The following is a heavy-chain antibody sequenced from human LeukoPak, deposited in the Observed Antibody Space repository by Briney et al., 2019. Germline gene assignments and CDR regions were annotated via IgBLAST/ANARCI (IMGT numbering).Heavy chain of an antibody. D-gene: IGHD2-15*01. CDR1: GFTFSNYA. CDR3: AKGRTPDY. J-gene: IGHJ4*02. CDR2: ISYDGSNK. V-gene: IGHV3-30-3*01. Sequence: PGRSLRLSCAASGFTFSNYAMHWVRQAPGKGLEWLAVISYDGSNKYYADSVKGRFTISRDNSNSTLYLQMNSLRAEDTAVYYCAKGRTPDYWGQGTLVTVSS.